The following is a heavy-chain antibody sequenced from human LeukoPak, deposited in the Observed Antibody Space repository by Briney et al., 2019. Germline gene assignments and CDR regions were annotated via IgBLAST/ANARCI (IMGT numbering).Heavy chain of an antibody. D-gene: IGHD2-8*02. CDR2: ISYDGGNK. J-gene: IGHJ6*02. V-gene: IGHV3-30-3*01. Sequence: GGSLRLSCAAYGFTFSSYAMHWVRQAPGKGLEWVAVISYDGGNKYYADSVKGRFTISRDNSKNTLYLQMNSLRAEDTAVYYCARGEVVYATYYYYYGMDVWGQGTTVTVSS. CDR1: GFTFSSYA. CDR3: ARGEVVYATYYYYYGMDV.